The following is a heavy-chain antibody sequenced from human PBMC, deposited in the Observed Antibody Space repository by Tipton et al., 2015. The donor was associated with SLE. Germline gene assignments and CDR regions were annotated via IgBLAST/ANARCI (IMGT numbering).Heavy chain of an antibody. J-gene: IGHJ3*02. CDR1: GFTFSSYT. V-gene: IGHV3-21*01. CDR3: ARDRVGGALDI. CDR2: ISSSSSYI. Sequence: SLRLSCSASGFTFSSYTMNWVRQAPGKGLEWVSSISSSSSYIYYADSVKGRFTISRDNAKNSLYLQMNSLRAEDTAVYYCARDRVGGALDIWGQGTMVTVSS. D-gene: IGHD1-26*01.